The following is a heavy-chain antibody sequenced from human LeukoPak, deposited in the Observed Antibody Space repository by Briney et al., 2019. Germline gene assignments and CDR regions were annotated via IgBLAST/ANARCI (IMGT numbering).Heavy chain of an antibody. CDR3: ARSTRYCSGGSCPRPNWFDP. J-gene: IGHJ5*02. CDR1: GYTFTSYA. Sequence: ASVKVSCKASGYTFTSYAMHWVRQAPGQRLEWMGWSNAGNGNTKYSQKFQGRVTITRDTSASTAYMELSSLRSEDTAVYYCARSTRYCSGGSCPRPNWFDPWGQGTLVTVSS. CDR2: SNAGNGNT. V-gene: IGHV1-3*01. D-gene: IGHD2-15*01.